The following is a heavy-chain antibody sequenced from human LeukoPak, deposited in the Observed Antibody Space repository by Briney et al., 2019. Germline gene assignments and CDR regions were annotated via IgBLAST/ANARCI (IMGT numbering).Heavy chain of an antibody. CDR1: GFTFSSYG. J-gene: IGHJ4*02. D-gene: IGHD6-19*01. CDR3: ARDTSSSFDY. V-gene: IGHV3-30*02. Sequence: GGSLRLSCAASGFTFSSYGMHWVRQAPGKGLEWVAFIRYDGSNKYYADSVKGRFTISRDNAKNTLDLQMSNLRVEDTAVYYCARDTSSSFDYWGQGILVTVSS. CDR2: IRYDGSNK.